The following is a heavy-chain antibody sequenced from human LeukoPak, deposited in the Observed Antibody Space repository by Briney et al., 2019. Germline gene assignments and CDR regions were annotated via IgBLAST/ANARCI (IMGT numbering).Heavy chain of an antibody. Sequence: SETLSLTCTVSGGSISTYYWSWIRQPPGEGLEWIGYIHYSGTTKYNPSLKSRVTISVDASKIQFSLKLSSVTAADTAVYYCARDGDCSSTTCNYGMDVWGKGTTVTVSS. CDR3: ARDGDCSSTTCNYGMDV. CDR2: IHYSGTT. D-gene: IGHD2-2*01. J-gene: IGHJ6*04. V-gene: IGHV4-59*01. CDR1: GGSISTYY.